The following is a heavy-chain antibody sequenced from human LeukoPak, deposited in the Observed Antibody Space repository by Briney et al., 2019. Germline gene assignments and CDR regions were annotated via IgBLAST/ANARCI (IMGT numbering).Heavy chain of an antibody. CDR3: AKNNGDSGYFGY. V-gene: IGHV3-7*03. D-gene: IGHD2-21*01. J-gene: IGHJ4*02. CDR2: IKQDGSEK. CDR1: GFTFSSYW. Sequence: PGGSLRLSCAASGFTFSSYWMSWVRQAPGKGLEWVANIKQDGSEKYYVDSVKGRFTISRDNSKNTLYMQMNTLRAEDTAVYYCAKNNGDSGYFGYWGQGTLVTVSS.